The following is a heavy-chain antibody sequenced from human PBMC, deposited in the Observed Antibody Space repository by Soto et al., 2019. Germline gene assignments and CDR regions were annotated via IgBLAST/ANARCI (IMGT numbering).Heavy chain of an antibody. CDR3: ARDLSRGGHRFDP. CDR1: GGTFSSYA. V-gene: IGHV1-69*13. D-gene: IGHD2-15*01. J-gene: IGHJ5*02. CDR2: IIPIFGTA. Sequence: ASVKVSCKASGGTFSSYAISWVRQAPGQGLEWMGGIIPIFGTANYAQKFQGRVTITADESTSTAYMELSSLRSEDTAVYYCARDLSRGGHRFDPWGQGTLVTVSS.